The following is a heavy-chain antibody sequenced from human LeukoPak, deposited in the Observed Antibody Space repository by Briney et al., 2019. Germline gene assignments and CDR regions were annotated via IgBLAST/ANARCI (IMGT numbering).Heavy chain of an antibody. CDR2: ISYDGSNK. J-gene: IGHJ4*02. Sequence: SGGSLRLPCAASGFTFSSYAMHWVRQAPGKGLEWVAVISYDGSNKYYADSVKGRFTISRDNSKNTLYLQMNSLRAEDTAVYYCAIRESYCSGGSCPYFDYWGQGTLVTVSS. CDR3: AIRESYCSGGSCPYFDY. D-gene: IGHD2-15*01. CDR1: GFTFSSYA. V-gene: IGHV3-30-3*01.